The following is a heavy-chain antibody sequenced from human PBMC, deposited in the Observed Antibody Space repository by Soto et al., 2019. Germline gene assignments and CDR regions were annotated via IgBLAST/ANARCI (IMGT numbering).Heavy chain of an antibody. Sequence: SGPTLVNPTQTLTLTCTFSGFSFTTAGVAVGWIRQTPGGALEWLTLIYYNDDRRFSPSLKTRLTITGDTSKNQVVLSLTNVDPGDTATYFCAHSDGGYEIIYFDFWGQGIPVTVSS. J-gene: IGHJ4*02. V-gene: IGHV2-5*01. CDR2: IYYNDDR. D-gene: IGHD5-12*01. CDR1: GFSFTTAGVA. CDR3: AHSDGGYEIIYFDF.